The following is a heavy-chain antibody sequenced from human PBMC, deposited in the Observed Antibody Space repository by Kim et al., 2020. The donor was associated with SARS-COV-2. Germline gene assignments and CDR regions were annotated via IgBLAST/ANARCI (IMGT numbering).Heavy chain of an antibody. CDR3: AKVRNYYDSSGYYYYFDY. V-gene: IGHV3-23*01. D-gene: IGHD3-22*01. J-gene: IGHJ4*02. Sequence: KGRFTISRDKSKNTLYLQMNSLRAEDTAVYYCAKVRNYYDSSGYYYYFDYWGQGTLVTVSS.